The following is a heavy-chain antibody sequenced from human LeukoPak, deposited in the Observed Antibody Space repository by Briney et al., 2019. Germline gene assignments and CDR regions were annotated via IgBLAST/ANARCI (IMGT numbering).Heavy chain of an antibody. CDR1: GGSFSGYY. CDR3: ARESPYYDSSGYYVPGAFDI. D-gene: IGHD3-22*01. CDR2: INHSGST. V-gene: IGHV4-34*01. Sequence: SETLSLTCAVYGGSFSGYYWSWIRQPPGKGLEWIGEINHSGSTNYNPSLKSRVTISVDMSKNQFSLKLSSVTAADTAVYYCARESPYYDSSGYYVPGAFDIWGQGTMVTVSS. J-gene: IGHJ3*02.